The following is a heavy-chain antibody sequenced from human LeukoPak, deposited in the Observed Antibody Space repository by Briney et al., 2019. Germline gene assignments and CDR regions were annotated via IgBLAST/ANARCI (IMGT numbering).Heavy chain of an antibody. CDR1: GYTFTDYY. Sequence: ASVKVSCKASGYTFTDYYIHWVRQAPGQGLEWMGWIDPNSGGTNYAQKFQGRVTMTRDTSISTAYMELSRLRSDDTAVYYCARERLIVVVPAANRNWFDPWGQGTLVTVSS. CDR3: ARERLIVVVPAANRNWFDP. CDR2: IDPNSGGT. D-gene: IGHD2-2*01. V-gene: IGHV1-2*02. J-gene: IGHJ5*02.